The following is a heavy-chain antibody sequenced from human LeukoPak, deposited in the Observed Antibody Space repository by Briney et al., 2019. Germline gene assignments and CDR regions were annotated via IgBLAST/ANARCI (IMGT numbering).Heavy chain of an antibody. J-gene: IGHJ4*02. V-gene: IGHV1-69*05. CDR3: ARERVMVRGVIDY. D-gene: IGHD3-10*01. Sequence: SVKVSCKASGGTFSSYAISWVRQAPGQGLEWMGGIIPIFGTANYAQKFQGRVTITTDESTSTAYMELSSLRSEDTAVYYCARERVMVRGVIDYWGQGTLVTVSS. CDR1: GGTFSSYA. CDR2: IIPIFGTA.